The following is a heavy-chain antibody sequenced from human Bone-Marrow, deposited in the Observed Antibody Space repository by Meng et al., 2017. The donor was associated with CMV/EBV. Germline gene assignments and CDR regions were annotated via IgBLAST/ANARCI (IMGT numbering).Heavy chain of an antibody. J-gene: IGHJ6*02. CDR2: IYYSGST. V-gene: IGHV4-39*07. CDR1: GGSISSSSYY. CDR3: ARGFAHSSSFGKHYYYYYGMDV. Sequence: SETLSLTCTVSGGSISSSSYYWGWIRQPPGKGLEWIGSIYYSGSTYYNPSLKSRVTISVDTSKNQFSLKLSSVTAADTAVYYCARGFAHSSSFGKHYYYYYGMDVWGQGTTVTVSS. D-gene: IGHD6-6*01.